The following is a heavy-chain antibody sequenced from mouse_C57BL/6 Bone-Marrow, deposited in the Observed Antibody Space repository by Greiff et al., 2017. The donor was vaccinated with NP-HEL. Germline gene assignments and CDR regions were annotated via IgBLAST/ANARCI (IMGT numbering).Heavy chain of an antibody. J-gene: IGHJ1*03. D-gene: IGHD2-4*01. Sequence: QVQLQQPGAELVMPGASVKLSCKASGYTFTSYWMHWVKQRPGQGLEWIGEIDPSDSYTNYNQKFKGKSTLTVDKSSSTAYMQLSSLTSEDSAVYYCAREDYEPRWYFDVWGTGTTVTVSS. CDR1: GYTFTSYW. CDR3: AREDYEPRWYFDV. V-gene: IGHV1-69*01. CDR2: IDPSDSYT.